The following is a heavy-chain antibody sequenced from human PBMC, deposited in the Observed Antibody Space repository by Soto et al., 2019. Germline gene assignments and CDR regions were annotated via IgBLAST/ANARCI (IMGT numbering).Heavy chain of an antibody. J-gene: IGHJ3*02. CDR1: GGSVSGANYY. D-gene: IGHD1-1*01. CDR2: MSHSGGT. Sequence: QVQLQQWGAGLLKPSETLSLTCAGYGGSVSGANYYWSWIRQPPGKGLEWIGEMSHSGGTHFNPSLQSRVTISVDTSTNQYSLKMRCVTAADTALYYCARVERGTATTVVDAFDIWGPGTMVTVSS. CDR3: ARVERGTATTVVDAFDI. V-gene: IGHV4-34*01.